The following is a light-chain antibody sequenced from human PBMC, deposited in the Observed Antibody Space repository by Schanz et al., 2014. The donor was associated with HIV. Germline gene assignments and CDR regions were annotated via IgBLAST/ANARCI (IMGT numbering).Light chain of an antibody. V-gene: IGKV3-20*01. CDR3: QYYGSPPWT. Sequence: EIVLTQSPGTLSLSPGERATLSCRASQSVSSSYLAWYQQKPGQAPRLLISGASSRATGIPDRFRGSGSGTDFTLTISTLVPEDFAVYYCQYYGSPPWTFGQGTKVEI. CDR1: QSVSSSY. CDR2: GAS. J-gene: IGKJ1*01.